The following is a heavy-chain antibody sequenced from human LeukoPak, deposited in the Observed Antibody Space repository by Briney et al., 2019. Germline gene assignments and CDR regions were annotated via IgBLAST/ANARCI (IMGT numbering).Heavy chain of an antibody. Sequence: GGSLRLSCAASGFTFSSYAMSWVRQAPGKGLEWVSAISGSGGSTYYADSVKGRFTISRDNSKNTLYLQMNSLRAEDTAVYYCVKNRHSMGSGYYYGYYYYGMDVWGQGTTVTVSS. CDR2: ISGSGGST. V-gene: IGHV3-23*01. J-gene: IGHJ6*02. CDR3: VKNRHSMGSGYYYGYYYYGMDV. D-gene: IGHD3-22*01. CDR1: GFTFSSYA.